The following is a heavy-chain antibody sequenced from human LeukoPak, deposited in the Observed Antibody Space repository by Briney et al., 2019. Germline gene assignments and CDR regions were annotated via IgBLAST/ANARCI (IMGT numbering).Heavy chain of an antibody. CDR1: GGSISSFY. CDR2: IHYSGST. V-gene: IGHV4-59*01. CDR3: ARGVIAASGKTFDY. Sequence: SETLSLTCTVSGGSISSFYWSWIRQPPGKGLEWIGNIHYSGSTDYNPSLKSRTTISVDTSKNQFSLKMSSVTAADTAVYFCARGVIAASGKTFDYWGQGTLVTVSS. J-gene: IGHJ4*02. D-gene: IGHD6-13*01.